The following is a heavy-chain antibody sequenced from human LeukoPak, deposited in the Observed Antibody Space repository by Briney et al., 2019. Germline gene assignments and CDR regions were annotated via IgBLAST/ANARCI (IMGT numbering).Heavy chain of an antibody. CDR1: GFTFSSYA. Sequence: GGSLRLSCAASGFTFSSYAMSWVRQAPGKGLEWVSAISGSGGSTYYSDSVKGRFTISRDNSKNTLYLQMNSLRAEDTAVYYCAKGIAAAGTGDYWGQGTLVTVSS. D-gene: IGHD6-13*01. CDR2: ISGSGGST. J-gene: IGHJ4*02. CDR3: AKGIAAAGTGDY. V-gene: IGHV3-23*01.